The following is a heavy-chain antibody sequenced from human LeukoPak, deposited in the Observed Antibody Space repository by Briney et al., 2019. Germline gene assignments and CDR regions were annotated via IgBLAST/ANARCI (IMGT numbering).Heavy chain of an antibody. Sequence: VASVKVSCKASGYTFTGYYMHWVRQAPGQGLEWMGRINPNSGGTNYAQKFQGRVTMTRDTSISTAYMELSRLRSDDTAVYYCARGAIVGATRGLLDYWGQGTLVTVSS. CDR3: ARGAIVGATRGLLDY. V-gene: IGHV1-2*06. CDR2: INPNSGGT. D-gene: IGHD1-26*01. CDR1: GYTFTGYY. J-gene: IGHJ4*02.